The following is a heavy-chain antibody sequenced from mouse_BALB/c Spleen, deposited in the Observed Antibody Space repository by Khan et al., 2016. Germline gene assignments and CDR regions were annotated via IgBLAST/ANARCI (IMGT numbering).Heavy chain of an antibody. CDR3: ARGLGRAY. J-gene: IGHJ3*01. D-gene: IGHD4-1*01. Sequence: EVQLQESGPGLVKPSQSLSLTCTVTGHSITSDYAWNWIRQFPGNKLEWMGYVSYSGSTSYNPSLKSRISITRDTSKNQFFLQLNSVTTEDTATYYGARGLGRAYWGQGTLVTVSA. CDR1: GHSITSDYA. CDR2: VSYSGST. V-gene: IGHV3-2*02.